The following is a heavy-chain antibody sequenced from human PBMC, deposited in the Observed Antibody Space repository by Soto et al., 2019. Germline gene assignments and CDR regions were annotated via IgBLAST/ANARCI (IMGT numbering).Heavy chain of an antibody. J-gene: IGHJ4*02. CDR1: GYTFTGYG. CDR3: ARDDIAAELDY. D-gene: IGHD6-13*01. V-gene: IGHV1-18*01. CDR2: ISAYNGNT. Sequence: ALVKLSCKASGYTFTGYGISWVRQAPGQGLEWMGWISAYNGNTNYAQKLQGRVTMTTDTSTSTAYMELRSLRSDDTAVYYCARDDIAAELDYWGQGTLVTVSS.